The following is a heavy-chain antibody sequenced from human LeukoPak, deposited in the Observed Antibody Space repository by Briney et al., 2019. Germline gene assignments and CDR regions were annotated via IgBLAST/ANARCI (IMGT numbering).Heavy chain of an antibody. V-gene: IGHV4-34*01. J-gene: IGHJ3*02. Sequence: SETLSLTCAVSGGSFSGYYWSWIRQPPGKGLEWIGEINHSGSTNYNPSLKSRVTISVDTSKNQFSLKLSSVTAADTAVYYCARKGAYYDSSGYHGAFDIWGQGTMVTVSS. D-gene: IGHD3-22*01. CDR3: ARKGAYYDSSGYHGAFDI. CDR1: GGSFSGYY. CDR2: INHSGST.